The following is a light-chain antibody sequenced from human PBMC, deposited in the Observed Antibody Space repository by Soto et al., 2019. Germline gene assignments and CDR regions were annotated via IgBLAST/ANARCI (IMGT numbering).Light chain of an antibody. CDR2: DVT. V-gene: IGLV2-11*01. CDR3: ISYTDRQSYL. Sequence: QSVLTQPRSVSGSPGQSVTISCTGSCSDVGTFYFVSWYQQYPGKGPKLIIYDVTERPSGVPDRFSGSKSGITASLTISGLQTEDEADYYCISYTDRQSYLFGTGTKVTVL. CDR1: CSDVGTFYF. J-gene: IGLJ1*01.